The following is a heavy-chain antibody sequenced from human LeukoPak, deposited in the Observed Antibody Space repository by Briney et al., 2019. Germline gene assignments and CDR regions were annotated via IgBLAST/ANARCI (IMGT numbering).Heavy chain of an antibody. CDR3: VRAGDASWYDS. V-gene: IGHV3-23*01. D-gene: IGHD3-16*01. Sequence: GGSLRLSCAASGFTFSGYDINWVRQAPGKGLEWVSDISRRGGTTAYTDSVKGRFTISRDDSKNTLYLQMSSLRAEDTATYYCVRAGDASWYDSWGQGTLVTVSS. J-gene: IGHJ5*01. CDR2: ISRRGGTT. CDR1: GFTFSGYD.